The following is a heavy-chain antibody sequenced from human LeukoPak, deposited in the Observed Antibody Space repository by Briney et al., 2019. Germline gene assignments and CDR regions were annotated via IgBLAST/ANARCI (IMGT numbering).Heavy chain of an antibody. D-gene: IGHD6-19*01. V-gene: IGHV1-46*01. Sequence: ASVEVSRKASGYTCTSYYMHWVRQAPGQGLEWMGIINPSGGSRSYAQKFQGRVTMTRDMSTSTVYMELSSLRSEDTAVYYCARDQLLHSSGWSHDPWGQGTLVTVSS. CDR2: INPSGGSR. J-gene: IGHJ5*02. CDR1: GYTCTSYY. CDR3: ARDQLLHSSGWSHDP.